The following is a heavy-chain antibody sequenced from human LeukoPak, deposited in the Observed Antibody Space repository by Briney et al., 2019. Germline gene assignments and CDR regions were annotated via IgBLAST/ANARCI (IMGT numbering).Heavy chain of an antibody. J-gene: IGHJ4*02. D-gene: IGHD2-2*01. CDR3: ATGGCSSTSCSPLDY. Sequence: GGSLRLSCAASGFTFSSYSMNWVRQAPGKGLEWVSVIYSGGSTYYADSVKGRFTISRDNSKNTLYLQMNSLRAEDTAVYYCATGGCSSTSCSPLDYWGQGTLVTVSS. CDR1: GFTFSSYS. V-gene: IGHV3-66*01. CDR2: IYSGGST.